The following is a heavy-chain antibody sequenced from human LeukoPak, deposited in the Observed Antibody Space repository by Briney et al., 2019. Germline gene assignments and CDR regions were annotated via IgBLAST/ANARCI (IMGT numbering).Heavy chain of an antibody. J-gene: IGHJ5*02. CDR1: GGSISSGGYY. V-gene: IGHV4-31*03. CDR3: ARGPCSGGSCYLDP. CDR2: IYYSGST. D-gene: IGHD2-15*01. Sequence: PSETLSLTCTVSGGSISSGGYYWSWIGQHPGKGLEWIGYIYYSGSTYYNPSLKSRVTISVDTSKNQFSLKLSSVTAADTAVYYCARGPCSGGSCYLDPWGQGTLVTVSS.